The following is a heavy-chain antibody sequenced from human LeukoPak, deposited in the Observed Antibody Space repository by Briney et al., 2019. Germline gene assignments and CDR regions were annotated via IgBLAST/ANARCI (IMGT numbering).Heavy chain of an antibody. CDR1: GGTFGSYA. V-gene: IGHV1-69*05. Sequence: SVKVSCKASGGTFGSYAISWVRQAPGQGLEWMGGIIPIFGTANYAQKFQGRVTITTDESTSTAYMELSSLRSEDTAVYYCARAVVVVPAAISYFDYWGQGTLVTVSS. D-gene: IGHD2-2*02. J-gene: IGHJ4*02. CDR3: ARAVVVVPAAISYFDY. CDR2: IIPIFGTA.